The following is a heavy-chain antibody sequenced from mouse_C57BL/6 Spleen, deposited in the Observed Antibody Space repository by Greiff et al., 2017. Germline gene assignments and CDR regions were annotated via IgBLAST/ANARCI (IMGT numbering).Heavy chain of an antibody. V-gene: IGHV5-4*01. D-gene: IGHD2-3*01. Sequence: EVQLVESGGGLVKPGGSLKLSCAASGFTFSSYAMSWVRQTPEKRLEWVATISDGGSYTYYPDNVKGRFTISRDNAKNNLYLQMSHLKSEDTAMYYCARDLDGYSYYFDYWSQGTTLTVSS. CDR3: ARDLDGYSYYFDY. CDR1: GFTFSSYA. CDR2: ISDGGSYT. J-gene: IGHJ2*01.